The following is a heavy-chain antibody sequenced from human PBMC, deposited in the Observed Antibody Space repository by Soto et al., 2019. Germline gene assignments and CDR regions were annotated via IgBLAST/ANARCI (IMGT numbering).Heavy chain of an antibody. CDR2: IIPILGIA. CDR3: ARESGYSGYAESYYGMDV. D-gene: IGHD5-12*01. Sequence: ASVKVSCKASGGTFSSYTISWVRQAPGQGLEWMGRIIPILGIANYAQKFQGRVTITADKSTSTAYMELSSLRSEDTAVYYCARESGYSGYAESYYGMDVWGQGTTVTVSS. J-gene: IGHJ6*02. V-gene: IGHV1-69*04. CDR1: GGTFSSYT.